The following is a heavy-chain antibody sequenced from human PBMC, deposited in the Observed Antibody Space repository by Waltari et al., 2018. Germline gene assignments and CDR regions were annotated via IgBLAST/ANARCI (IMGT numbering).Heavy chain of an antibody. Sequence: WVRQATGQGLEWMGWMNPNSGNTGYAQKFQGRVTMTRNTSISTAYMELSSLRSEDTAVYYCARGGLYGDDYWGQGTLVTVSS. CDR2: MNPNSGNT. D-gene: IGHD4-17*01. CDR3: ARGGLYGDDY. V-gene: IGHV1-8*01. J-gene: IGHJ4*02.